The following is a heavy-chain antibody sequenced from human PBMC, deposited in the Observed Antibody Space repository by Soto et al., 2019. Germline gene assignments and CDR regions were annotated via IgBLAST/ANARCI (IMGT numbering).Heavy chain of an antibody. J-gene: IGHJ5*02. Sequence: PGGSLRLSCAASGFTFSSYAMSWVRQAPGKGLEWVSAISGSGGSTYYADSVKGRFTISRDNSKNTLYLQMNSLRAEDTAVYYCARQVLWFGTNWFDPWGQGTLVTVSS. D-gene: IGHD3-10*01. CDR3: ARQVLWFGTNWFDP. CDR2: ISGSGGST. V-gene: IGHV3-23*01. CDR1: GFTFSSYA.